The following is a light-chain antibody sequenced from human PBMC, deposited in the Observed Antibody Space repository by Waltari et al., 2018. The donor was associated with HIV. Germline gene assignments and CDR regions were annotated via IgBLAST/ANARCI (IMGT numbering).Light chain of an antibody. V-gene: IGKV1-12*01. CDR3: QQANSFPRT. Sequence: DIQMTPSPSCVSAYVGDRVIITCRASQDIRSWLAWYQQKPGKATKILIYTASSLQSGVQSRFSGSGSGTEFTLTISSLQPEDFATYYCQQANSFPRTFGQGTKVEI. CDR2: TAS. J-gene: IGKJ1*01. CDR1: QDIRSW.